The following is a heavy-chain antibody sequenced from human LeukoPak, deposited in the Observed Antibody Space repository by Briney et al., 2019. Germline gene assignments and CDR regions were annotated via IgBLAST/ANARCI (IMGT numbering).Heavy chain of an antibody. D-gene: IGHD3-22*01. CDR2: ISSSSSTI. CDR3: ARDSAHYYYDSSGYYLDY. V-gene: IGHV3-48*01. Sequence: GGSLRLSCAASGFTFSIYSMNWVRQAPGKGLEWVSYISSSSSTIYYADSVKGRFTISRDNAKNSLYLQMNSLRAEDTAVYYCARDSAHYYYDSSGYYLDYWGQGTLVTVSS. CDR1: GFTFSIYS. J-gene: IGHJ4*02.